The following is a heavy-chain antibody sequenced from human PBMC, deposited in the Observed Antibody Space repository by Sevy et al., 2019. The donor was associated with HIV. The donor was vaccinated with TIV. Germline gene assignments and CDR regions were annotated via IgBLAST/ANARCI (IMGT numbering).Heavy chain of an antibody. CDR1: GFTVSRNF. D-gene: IGHD3-16*01. J-gene: IGHJ4*02. CDR3: VGADRPNQGDF. CDR2: LYSGGTT. V-gene: IGHV3-53*01. Sequence: GGSLRLSCAASGFTVSRNFMSWIRQAPGKGLEWVSILYSGGTTFYADSVKGRFTTSRDNSRNTLYLKMNPLRAEDTAVYYCVGADRPNQGDFWGQGTLVTVSS.